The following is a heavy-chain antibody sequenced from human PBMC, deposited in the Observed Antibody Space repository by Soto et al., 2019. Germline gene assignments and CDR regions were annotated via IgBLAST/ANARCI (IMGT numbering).Heavy chain of an antibody. CDR2: MNPNSGNT. V-gene: IGHV1-8*01. Sequence: ASVKVSCKASGYTFTSYDINWVRQATGQGLEWMGWMNPNSGNTGYAQKFQGRVTMTRNTSISTAYMELSSLRSEDTAVYYCARGRSVYYDFWSGYKSRFCDYWGQGTLVTVSS. CDR1: GYTFTSYD. D-gene: IGHD3-3*01. J-gene: IGHJ4*02. CDR3: ARGRSVYYDFWSGYKSRFCDY.